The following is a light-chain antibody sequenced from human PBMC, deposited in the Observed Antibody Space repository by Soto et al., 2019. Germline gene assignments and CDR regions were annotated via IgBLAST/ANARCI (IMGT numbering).Light chain of an antibody. V-gene: IGKV3-15*01. CDR2: DTS. CDR3: QQYKNWPPRT. Sequence: EIVMTQSPATLSVSPGERATLSCRASQSVGSDLAWYQQKPGQAPRLLIFDTSTRATGIPARFSGGGSGTEFTLTISSLQSEDFAVYYCQQYKNWPPRTFGQGTKVEVK. CDR1: QSVGSD. J-gene: IGKJ1*01.